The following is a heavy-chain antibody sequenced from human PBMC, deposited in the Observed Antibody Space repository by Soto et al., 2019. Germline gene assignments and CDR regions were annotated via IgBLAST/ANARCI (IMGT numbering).Heavy chain of an antibody. J-gene: IGHJ6*03. CDR3: GTQGFGPLHGRVDV. V-gene: IGHV4-59*08. D-gene: IGHD3-10*01. CDR1: GGSISSYY. Sequence: SETLSLTCTVSGGSISSYYWSWIRQPPGKGLEWIGYIYYSGSTNYNPSLKSRVTISVDTSKNQFSLKLDSVTAADTAVYYCGTQGFGPLHGRVDVWGKGTTVTVYS. CDR2: IYYSGST.